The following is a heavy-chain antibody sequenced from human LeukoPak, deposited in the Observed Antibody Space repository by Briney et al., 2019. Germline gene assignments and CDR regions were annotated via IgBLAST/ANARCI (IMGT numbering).Heavy chain of an antibody. D-gene: IGHD3-10*01. V-gene: IGHV4-4*02. CDR1: GGSISSSNR. CDR2: IYHSGST. Sequence: SGTLSLTCAVSGGSISSSNRWSWVRQPPGKGLEWIGEIYHSGSTNYKPSLKSRVTISVDKSKNQFSLKLSSVTAADTAVYYCARDPAGSGINFDYWGQGTLVTVSS. CDR3: ARDPAGSGINFDY. J-gene: IGHJ4*02.